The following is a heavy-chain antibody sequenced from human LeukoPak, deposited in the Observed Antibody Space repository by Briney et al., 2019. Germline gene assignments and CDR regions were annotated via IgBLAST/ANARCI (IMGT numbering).Heavy chain of an antibody. Sequence: ASVKVSCKASGYTFTAYYIHWVRQAPGQGLEWMGWINPNSGGTNYAQKFQGRVTMTRDTSISTAYMELSRLTSDDTAVYYCASYTYCSGGSCHEGWGQGTLVTVSS. CDR2: INPNSGGT. V-gene: IGHV1-2*02. D-gene: IGHD2-15*01. CDR3: ASYTYCSGGSCHEG. CDR1: GYTFTAYY. J-gene: IGHJ4*02.